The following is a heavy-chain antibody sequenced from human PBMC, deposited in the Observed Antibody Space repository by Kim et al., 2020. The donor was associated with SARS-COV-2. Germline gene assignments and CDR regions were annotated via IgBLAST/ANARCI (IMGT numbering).Heavy chain of an antibody. CDR1: GFTFSSYA. J-gene: IGHJ4*02. Sequence: GGSLRLSCAASGFTFSSYAMHWVRQAPGKGLEWVAVISYDGSNKYYADSVKGRFTISRDNSKNTLYLQMNSLRAEDTAVYYCARDAGRTGYSYGPDFDYWGQGTLVTVSS. D-gene: IGHD5-18*01. CDR3: ARDAGRTGYSYGPDFDY. V-gene: IGHV3-30-3*01. CDR2: ISYDGSNK.